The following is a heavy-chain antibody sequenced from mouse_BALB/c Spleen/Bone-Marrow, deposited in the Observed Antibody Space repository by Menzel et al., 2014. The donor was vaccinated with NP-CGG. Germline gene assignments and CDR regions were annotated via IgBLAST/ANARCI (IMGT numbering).Heavy chain of an antibody. CDR2: ISFDGSN. V-gene: IGHV3-6*02. Sequence: EVQLQQSGPGPVKPSQSLSLTCSVTGYSITSGYFWNWIRQFPGNKLEWMGYISFDGSNNYNPSLNNRISITRDTSKNQFFLKLSSVTTEDSSTYYCARTYYRYGAYYFDCWGQGTTLTVSS. J-gene: IGHJ2*01. CDR3: ARTYYRYGAYYFDC. CDR1: GYSITSGYF. D-gene: IGHD2-14*01.